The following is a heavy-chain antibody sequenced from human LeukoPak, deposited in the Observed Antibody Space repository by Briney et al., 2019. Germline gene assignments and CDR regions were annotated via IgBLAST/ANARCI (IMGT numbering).Heavy chain of an antibody. D-gene: IGHD3-22*01. J-gene: IGHJ3*02. CDR1: GGSISSGDYY. V-gene: IGHV4-30-4*08. Sequence: SQTLSLTCTVSGGSISSGDYYWSWIRQPPGKGLEWIGYIYYSGSNYYNPSLKSRVTISVDTSKNQFSLKLSSATAADTAVYYCARDPREPPTTLNYDSSGYAFGAFDIWGQGTMVTVSS. CDR3: ARDPREPPTTLNYDSSGYAFGAFDI. CDR2: IYYSGSN.